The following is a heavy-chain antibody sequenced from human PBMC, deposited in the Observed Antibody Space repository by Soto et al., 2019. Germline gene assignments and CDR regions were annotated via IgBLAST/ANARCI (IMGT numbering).Heavy chain of an antibody. CDR2: VSHDGRNT. J-gene: IGHJ4*02. V-gene: IGHV3-30*18. D-gene: IGHD6-13*01. CDR3: AKSSRIAAADVVDY. Sequence: GSLRLSCAASGFTFSSYAMSWVRQAPGKGLEWVAVVSHDGRNTHYADSVKGRFTISRDSSKNTVSLEMTSLRAEDTAVYYCAKSSRIAAADVVDYWGKGTLVTVSS. CDR1: GFTFSSYA.